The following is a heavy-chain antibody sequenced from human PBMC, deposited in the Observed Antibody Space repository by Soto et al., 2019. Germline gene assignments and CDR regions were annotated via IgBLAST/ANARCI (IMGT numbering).Heavy chain of an antibody. J-gene: IGHJ4*02. Sequence: GASVKVSCKASGYTFTSYAMHWVRQAPGQRLEWMGWINAGNGNTKYSQKLQGRVTMTTDTSTSTAYMELRSLRSDDTAVYYCARAGSGWYWDFDYWGQGTLVTVSS. CDR1: GYTFTSYA. V-gene: IGHV1-3*01. CDR3: ARAGSGWYWDFDY. D-gene: IGHD6-19*01. CDR2: INAGNGNT.